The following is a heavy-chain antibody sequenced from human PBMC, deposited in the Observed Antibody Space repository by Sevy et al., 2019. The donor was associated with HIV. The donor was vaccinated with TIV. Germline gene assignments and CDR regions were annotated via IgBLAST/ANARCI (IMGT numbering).Heavy chain of an antibody. D-gene: IGHD3-3*01. J-gene: IGHJ5*02. CDR3: ARSNYQYYDFWSGYYKDNWFDP. CDR2: IYYSGST. V-gene: IGHV4-59*01. CDR1: GGSISSYY. Sequence: SETLSLTCTVSGGSISSYYWSWIRQPPGKGLEWIGYIYYSGSTNYYPSLKSRVTISVDTSKNQFFLKLSSVTAADTAVYYCARSNYQYYDFWSGYYKDNWFDPWGQGTLVTVSS.